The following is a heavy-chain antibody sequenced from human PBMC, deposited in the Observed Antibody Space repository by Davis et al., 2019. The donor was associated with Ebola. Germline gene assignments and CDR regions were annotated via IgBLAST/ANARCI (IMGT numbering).Heavy chain of an antibody. J-gene: IGHJ6*02. CDR3: ARGTIFGVVTPDV. Sequence: SETLSLTCAVSGGSISSGGYSWSWIRQPPGKGLEWIGYIYHSGSTYYNPSLKSRVTISVDRSKNQFSLKLTSVTAADTAVYYCARGTIFGVVTPDVWGQGTTVNVSS. CDR1: GGSISSGGYS. V-gene: IGHV4-30-2*01. D-gene: IGHD3-3*01. CDR2: IYHSGST.